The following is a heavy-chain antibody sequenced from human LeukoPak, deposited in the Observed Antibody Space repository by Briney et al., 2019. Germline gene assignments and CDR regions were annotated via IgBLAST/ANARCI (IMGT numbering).Heavy chain of an antibody. J-gene: IGHJ3*01. V-gene: IGHV1-69*05. CDR1: GGTFSSHA. CDR3: ARAPFHFDGSGFSMDAFDV. CDR2: TTPIFGSA. D-gene: IGHD3-22*01. Sequence: SVKVSCKASGGTFSSHAVSWARQAPGQGLEWVGGTTPIFGSAEYAQKLQDRLTITTDDSTSTAYMILSSLRSEDTAVYYCARAPFHFDGSGFSMDAFDVWGQGIMVTVSS.